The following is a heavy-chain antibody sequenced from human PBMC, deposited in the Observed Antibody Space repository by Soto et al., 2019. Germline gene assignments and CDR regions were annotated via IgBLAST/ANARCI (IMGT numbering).Heavy chain of an antibody. CDR1: GGSVSSGDYD. Sequence: AETLSLTCTVSGGSVSSGDYDWSWIRQPPGKGLEWIGYIYYSGNTNYNPSLKSRVIISVDTSKNLFSLKLTSVTAADTAVYYCARIPVDTSMIYWLDPWGQGTLVTVS. J-gene: IGHJ5*02. CDR2: IYYSGNT. CDR3: ARIPVDTSMIYWLDP. V-gene: IGHV4-61*08. D-gene: IGHD5-18*01.